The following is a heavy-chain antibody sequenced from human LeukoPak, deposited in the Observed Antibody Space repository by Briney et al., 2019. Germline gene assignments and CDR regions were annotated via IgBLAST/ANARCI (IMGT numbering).Heavy chain of an antibody. V-gene: IGHV4-34*01. J-gene: IGHJ4*02. Sequence: SETLSLTCAVYGGSFSGYYWSWIRQHPGKGLERIGEINHSGSTNYNPSLKSRVTISVDTSKNQFSLKLSSVTAADTAVYYCARQTGSGLFILPGGQGTLVTVSS. CDR1: GGSFSGYY. D-gene: IGHD3/OR15-3a*01. CDR2: INHSGST. CDR3: ARQTGSGLFILP.